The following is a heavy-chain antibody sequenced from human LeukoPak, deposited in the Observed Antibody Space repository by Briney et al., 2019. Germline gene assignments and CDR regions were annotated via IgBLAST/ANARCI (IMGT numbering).Heavy chain of an antibody. D-gene: IGHD3-22*01. Sequence: QPGGSLRLSCAASGFTFSSYGMHWVRQAPGKGLEWVAVIWYDGSNKYYADSVKGRFTISRDNCKNTLYLQMNSLRAEDTAVYYCARDGYYYDSSGYYYPYYYGMDVWGQGTTVTVSS. V-gene: IGHV3-33*01. J-gene: IGHJ6*02. CDR3: ARDGYYYDSSGYYYPYYYGMDV. CDR1: GFTFSSYG. CDR2: IWYDGSNK.